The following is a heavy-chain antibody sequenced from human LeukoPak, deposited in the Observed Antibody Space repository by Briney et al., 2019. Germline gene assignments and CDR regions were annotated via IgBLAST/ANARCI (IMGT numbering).Heavy chain of an antibody. CDR2: ISYDGSNK. Sequence: PGGSLRLSCAASGFTFSSYGMHWVRQAPGKGLEWVAVISYDGSNKYYADSVKGRFTISRDNSKNTLYLQMNSLRAEDTAVYYCARDGYYGSGRKYGMDVWGQGTTVTVSS. D-gene: IGHD3-10*01. V-gene: IGHV3-30*03. CDR3: ARDGYYGSGRKYGMDV. J-gene: IGHJ6*02. CDR1: GFTFSSYG.